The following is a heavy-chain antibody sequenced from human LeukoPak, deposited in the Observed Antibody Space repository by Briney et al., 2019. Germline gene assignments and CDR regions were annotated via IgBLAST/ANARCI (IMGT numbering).Heavy chain of an antibody. Sequence: GGSLRLSCAASGFTFSSYWMSWVRQAPGKGLEWVANIKQDGSEKYYVDSVKGRFTISRDNAKNSLYLQMNSLRAEDTAVYYCARVSQEQWLWAGAFDIWGQGTMVTVSS. CDR1: GFTFSSYW. CDR2: IKQDGSEK. D-gene: IGHD6-19*01. J-gene: IGHJ3*02. V-gene: IGHV3-7*01. CDR3: ARVSQEQWLWAGAFDI.